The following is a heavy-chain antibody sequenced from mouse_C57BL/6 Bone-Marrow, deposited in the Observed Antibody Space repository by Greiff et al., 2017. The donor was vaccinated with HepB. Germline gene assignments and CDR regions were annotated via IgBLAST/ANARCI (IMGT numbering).Heavy chain of an antibody. CDR1: GFSLTSYG. V-gene: IGHV2-6*01. CDR3: ASADGYDRYYFDY. D-gene: IGHD2-2*01. CDR2: IWGVGST. J-gene: IGHJ2*01. Sequence: QVQLKESGPGLVAPSQRLSITCTVSGFSLTSYGVDWVRQSPGKGLEWLGVIWGVGSTNYNSALNSRLIISKDNSKSQVFLKMTSLQTDDTAMYYCASADGYDRYYFDYWGQGTTLTVSS.